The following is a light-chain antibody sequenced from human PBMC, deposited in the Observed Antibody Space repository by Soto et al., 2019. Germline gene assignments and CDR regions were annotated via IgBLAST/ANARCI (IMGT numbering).Light chain of an antibody. J-gene: IGKJ4*01. Sequence: EIVLTKAPGTLYLSPGERATLSCRASQSGSTDFLAWYQQKPGQAPRLRVYDASIRATGIPDRFGGSGSGTDVTLTSSRLEPEDSALYCCQHYGGAPLTFGGGNKGEIK. V-gene: IGKV3-20*01. CDR3: QHYGGAPLT. CDR1: QSGSTDF. CDR2: DAS.